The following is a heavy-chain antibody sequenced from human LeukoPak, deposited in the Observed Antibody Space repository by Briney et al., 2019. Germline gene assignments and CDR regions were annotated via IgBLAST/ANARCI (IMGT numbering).Heavy chain of an antibody. CDR3: AKGGRFGEGNNFDY. D-gene: IGHD3-10*01. J-gene: IGHJ4*02. Sequence: GRSLGLSCAASGFTFSSYAMHWVRQAPGKGLEWVAVISYGGSNKYYADSVKGRFTISRDNSNNTLYLQMNSLRAADTAVYYCAKGGRFGEGNNFDYWGQGTLVTVSS. CDR1: GFTFSSYA. V-gene: IGHV3-30-3*01. CDR2: ISYGGSNK.